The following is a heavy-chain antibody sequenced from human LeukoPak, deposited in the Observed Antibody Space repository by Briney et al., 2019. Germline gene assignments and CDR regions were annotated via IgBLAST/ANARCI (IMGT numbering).Heavy chain of an antibody. CDR2: IRHDGSDT. V-gene: IGHV3-30*02. D-gene: IGHD3-16*01. J-gene: IGHJ1*01. CDR3: AKDVYDYIWGNKYFHH. Sequence: GGSLRLSCAASGLTFSSSSFHWVRQAPGKGLEWVTFIRHDGSDTHYADSVRGRFTISRDNSENTLYLQMNNLRPEDTAVYYCAKDVYDYIWGNKYFHHWGQGTLVIVSS. CDR1: GLTFSSSS.